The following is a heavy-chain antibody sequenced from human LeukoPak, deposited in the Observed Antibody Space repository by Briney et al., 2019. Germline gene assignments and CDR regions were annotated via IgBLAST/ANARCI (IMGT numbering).Heavy chain of an antibody. D-gene: IGHD6-6*01. CDR2: MNPNSGNT. CDR1: GYTFTSYD. J-gene: IGHJ5*02. CDR3: ARGQYSSSSSWFDP. V-gene: IGHV1-8*01. Sequence: ASVKVSCKASGYTFTSYDINWVRQATGQGLECMGWMNPNSGNTGYAQKLQGRVTMTRNTSISTAYMELSSLRSEDTAVYYCARGQYSSSSSWFDPWGQGTLVTVSS.